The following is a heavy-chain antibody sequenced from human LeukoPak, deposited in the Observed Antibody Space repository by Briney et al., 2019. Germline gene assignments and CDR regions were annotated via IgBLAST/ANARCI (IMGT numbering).Heavy chain of an antibody. CDR1: GFTFSSYP. CDR2: IKNDGAVK. J-gene: IGHJ4*02. CDR3: AKDSYSKGDF. V-gene: IGHV3-7*01. D-gene: IGHD6-13*01. Sequence: AGGSLRLSCAASGFTFSSYPMSWVRQAPGKGLEWVANIKNDGAVKNYVDSVKGRFTISRDNAKNSLYLQMNSLRAEDTAVYYCAKDSYSKGDFWGQGVLVTVSS.